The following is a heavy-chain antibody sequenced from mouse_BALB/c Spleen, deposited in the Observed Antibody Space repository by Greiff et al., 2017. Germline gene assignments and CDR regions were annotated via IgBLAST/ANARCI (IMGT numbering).Heavy chain of an antibody. CDR3: ARGGYGNSFAY. CDR2: INPSSGYT. Sequence: QVQLQQSGAELARPGASVKMSCKASGYTFTSYTMHWVKQRPGQGLEWIGYINPSSGYTNYNQKFKDKATLTADKSSSTAYMQLSSLTSEDSAVYYCARGGYGNSFAYWGQGTLVTVSA. CDR1: GYTFTSYT. V-gene: IGHV1-4*01. D-gene: IGHD2-1*01. J-gene: IGHJ3*01.